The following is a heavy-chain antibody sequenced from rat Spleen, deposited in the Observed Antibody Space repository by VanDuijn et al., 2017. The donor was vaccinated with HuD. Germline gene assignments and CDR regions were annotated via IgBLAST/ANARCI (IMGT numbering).Heavy chain of an antibody. D-gene: IGHD1-12*02. Sequence: EVQLQESGPGLVKPSQSLSLTCSVTGYSITSSYRWNWIRQFPGNKLEWMGYINSAGSSNYNPSLKSPISITRDTSKNQFFLQVNSVTTEDTATYYCARAYYDGSYYDYWGQGVMVTVSS. CDR3: ARAYYDGSYYDY. CDR1: GYSITSSYR. V-gene: IGHV3-3*01. CDR2: INSAGSS. J-gene: IGHJ2*01.